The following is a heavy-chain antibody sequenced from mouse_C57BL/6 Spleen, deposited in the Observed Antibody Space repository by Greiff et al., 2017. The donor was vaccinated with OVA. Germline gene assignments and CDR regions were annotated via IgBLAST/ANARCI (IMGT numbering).Heavy chain of an antibody. CDR1: GYTFTSYW. D-gene: IGHD2-12*01. Sequence: QVQLQQSGAELVRPGSSVKLSCKASGYTFTSYWMAWVKQRPGQGLEWIGNIYPSDSETHYNQKFKDKATLTVDKSSSTAYMQLSSLTSEDSAVYYCARKELRRSRGFDYWGQGTTLTVSS. CDR3: ARKELRRSRGFDY. CDR2: IYPSDSET. V-gene: IGHV1-61*01. J-gene: IGHJ2*01.